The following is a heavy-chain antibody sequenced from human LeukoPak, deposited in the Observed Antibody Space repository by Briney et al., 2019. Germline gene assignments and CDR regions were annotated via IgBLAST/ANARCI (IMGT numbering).Heavy chain of an antibody. CDR2: IQYTGSVQ. Sequence: GGSLRLSCAASGFAFSSYGMHWVRQAPGKGLEWMAYIQYTGSVQYYADSVRGRFTISRDNSKNTLYLQMNSLRAEDTAVYYCASNYYGSGSYVEYYYYMDVWGKGTTVTISS. V-gene: IGHV3-30*02. CDR3: ASNYYGSGSYVEYYYYMDV. CDR1: GFAFSSYG. J-gene: IGHJ6*03. D-gene: IGHD3-10*01.